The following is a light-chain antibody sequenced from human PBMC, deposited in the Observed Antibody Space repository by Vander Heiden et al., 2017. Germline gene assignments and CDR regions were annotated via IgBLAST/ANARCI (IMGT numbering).Light chain of an antibody. CDR3: MQALQTPPT. V-gene: IGKV2-28*01. J-gene: IGKJ1*01. CDR1: QSLLHSNGYNY. CDR2: LGS. Sequence: DIVMTQSPLSLTVTPGEPASISCRSSQSLLHSNGYNYLDWYLQKSGQSPQLLIYLGSNRASGVPDRFSGSGSGTDFTLKISRVEAEDVGIYYCMQALQTPPTFGQGTKVEIK.